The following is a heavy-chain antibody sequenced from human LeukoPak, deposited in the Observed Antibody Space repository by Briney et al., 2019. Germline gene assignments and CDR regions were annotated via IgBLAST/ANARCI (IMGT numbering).Heavy chain of an antibody. J-gene: IGHJ4*02. D-gene: IGHD3-10*01. CDR1: GYSITSSSW. CDR2: IYHSGTT. Sequence: SETLSLTCAVSGYSITSSSWWGWIRQPPGKGLEWIGYIYHSGTTYYSPSLQSRVTMSVDTSKNQFSLKLSSVTAVDTAVYYCARKVNVYYYFDYWGQGTLVTVSS. CDR3: ARKVNVYYYFDY. V-gene: IGHV4-28*01.